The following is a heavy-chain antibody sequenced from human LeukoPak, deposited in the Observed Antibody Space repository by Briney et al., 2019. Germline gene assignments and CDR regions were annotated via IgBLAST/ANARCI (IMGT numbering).Heavy chain of an antibody. D-gene: IGHD1-26*01. Sequence: SVTLSFTCSGGTFTSYAISLVRQGPGQGLEWKGGIGPIVGTANYAQKFQGRVTIPADESTSTAYLELSSLRAEDTAVYYCARGPPPYSGSSRAFDIWGQGTMVTVSS. CDR2: IGPIVGTA. J-gene: IGHJ3*02. V-gene: IGHV1-69*13. CDR3: ARGPPPYSGSSRAFDI. CDR1: GGTFTSYA.